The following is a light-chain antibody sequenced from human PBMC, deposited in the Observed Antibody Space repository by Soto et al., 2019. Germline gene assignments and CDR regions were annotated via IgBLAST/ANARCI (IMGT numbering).Light chain of an antibody. CDR3: CSYAGSSTYV. Sequence: QSVLTQPASVSGSPGQSITLSCTGTDSDVGSYKFVSWYQQHPGKAPKVIIFEVNRRPSGVSDRFSGSRSGNTASLTISGLQAEDEAEYYCCSYAGSSTYVFGTGTKVTVL. V-gene: IGLV2-23*02. CDR2: EVN. J-gene: IGLJ1*01. CDR1: DSDVGSYKF.